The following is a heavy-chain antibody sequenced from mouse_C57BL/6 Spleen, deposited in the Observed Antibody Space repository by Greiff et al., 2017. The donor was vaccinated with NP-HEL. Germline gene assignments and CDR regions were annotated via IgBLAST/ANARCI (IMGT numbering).Heavy chain of an antibody. CDR1: GFNIKDDY. J-gene: IGHJ1*03. V-gene: IGHV14-4*01. D-gene: IGHD1-1*01. CDR2: IDPENGDT. Sequence: VHVKQSGAELVRPGASVKLSCTASGFNIKDDYMHWVKQRPEQGLEWIGWIDPENGDTEYASKFQGKATITADTSSNTAYLQLSSLTSEDTAVYYCTPTAYYYGSSHWYFDVWGTGTTVTVSS. CDR3: TPTAYYYGSSHWYFDV.